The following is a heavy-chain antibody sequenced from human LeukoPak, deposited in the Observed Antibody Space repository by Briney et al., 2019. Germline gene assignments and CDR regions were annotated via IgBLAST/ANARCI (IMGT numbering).Heavy chain of an antibody. CDR2: ISYDGSNK. V-gene: IGHV3-30-3*01. CDR3: ARHGGNFDY. J-gene: IGHJ4*02. D-gene: IGHD1-26*01. Sequence: PGGSLRLSCAASGFTFSSYAMHWVRQAPGKGLEWVAVISYDGSNKYYADSVKGRFTISRDNSKNTLYLQMNSLRAEDTAVYYCARHGGNFDYWGQGTLVTVSS. CDR1: GFTFSSYA.